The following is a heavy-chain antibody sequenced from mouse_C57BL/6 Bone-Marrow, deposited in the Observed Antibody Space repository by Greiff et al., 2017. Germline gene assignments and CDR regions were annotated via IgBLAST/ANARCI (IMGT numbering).Heavy chain of an antibody. CDR2: IYPGSGST. Sequence: QVQLQQPGAELVKPGASVKMSCKASGYTFTSYWITWVKQRPGQGLEWIGDIYPGSGSTNYNEKFKSKATLTVDKSSSTAYRQLSSLTSEDSAVYCGARPYYSNYWYFDVWGTGTTVTVSS. CDR3: ARPYYSNYWYFDV. J-gene: IGHJ1*03. CDR1: GYTFTSYW. D-gene: IGHD2-5*01. V-gene: IGHV1-55*01.